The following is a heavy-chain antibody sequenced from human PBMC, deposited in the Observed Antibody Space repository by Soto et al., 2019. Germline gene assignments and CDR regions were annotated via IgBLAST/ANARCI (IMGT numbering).Heavy chain of an antibody. CDR1: GFTFSSYA. D-gene: IGHD3-22*01. J-gene: IGHJ4*02. Sequence: GGSLRLSCAASGFTFSSYAMSWVRQAPGKGLDWVSAISGSGGSTYYADSVKGRFTISRDNSKNTLYLQMNSLRAEDTAVYYCARDGNYYDSSGYYLSHFDYWGQGALVTVSS. CDR2: ISGSGGST. V-gene: IGHV3-23*01. CDR3: ARDGNYYDSSGYYLSHFDY.